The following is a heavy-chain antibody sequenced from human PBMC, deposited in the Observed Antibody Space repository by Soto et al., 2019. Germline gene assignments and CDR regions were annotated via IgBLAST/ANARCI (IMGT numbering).Heavy chain of an antibody. Sequence: GGSLRLSCAASGFTFSSYAMSWVRRAPGKGLEWVAAISGSGGSTYYADPMKGRFTISRDNSKNTLYLQMNSLRAEDTAVYYCAKGRFADTAMASPFDYWGQGTLVTVSS. J-gene: IGHJ4*02. CDR3: AKGRFADTAMASPFDY. CDR1: GFTFSSYA. V-gene: IGHV3-23*01. CDR2: ISGSGGST. D-gene: IGHD5-18*01.